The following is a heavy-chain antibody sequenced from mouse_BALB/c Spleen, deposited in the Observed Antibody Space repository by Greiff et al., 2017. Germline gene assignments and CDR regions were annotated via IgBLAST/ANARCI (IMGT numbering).Heavy chain of an antibody. V-gene: IGHV5-17*02. J-gene: IGHJ3*01. D-gene: IGHD1-2*01. CDR2: ISSGSSTI. CDR1: GFTFSSFG. CDR3: ARSLITTAPFAY. Sequence: EVQGVESGGGLVQPGGSRKLSCAASGFTFSSFGMHWVRQAPEKGLEWVAYISSGSSTIYYADTVKGRFTISRDNPKNTLFLQMTSLRSEDTAMYYCARSLITTAPFAYWGQGTLVTVSA.